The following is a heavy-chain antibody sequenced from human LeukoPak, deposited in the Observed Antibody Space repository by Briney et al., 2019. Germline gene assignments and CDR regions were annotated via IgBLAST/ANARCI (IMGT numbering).Heavy chain of an antibody. CDR3: VPSGLVSYYFDY. CDR2: VNPKSGGT. CDR1: GYTFTGYY. J-gene: IGHJ4*02. Sequence: GASVKVSCKASGYTFTGYYMHWVRQAPGQGLEWMGWVNPKSGGTNYAQKFQGRVTMTRDTSISTAYMELSRLTSDDTAVYYCVPSGLVSYYFDYWGQGTQVTVSS. V-gene: IGHV1-2*02. D-gene: IGHD3/OR15-3a*01.